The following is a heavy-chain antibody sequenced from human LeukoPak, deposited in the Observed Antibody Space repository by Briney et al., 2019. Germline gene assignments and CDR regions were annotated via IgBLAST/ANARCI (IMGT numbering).Heavy chain of an antibody. D-gene: IGHD1-26*01. Sequence: SETLSLTCTVSGGSISSSSHYWGWIRQPPGKGLEWIGSMYYRGSTYHDPSLKSRVTISVDTSKNQFSLKLSSVTAADTAVYYCATTTIRLGYWGQGTLVTVSS. J-gene: IGHJ4*02. CDR1: GGSISSSSHY. CDR3: ATTTIRLGY. CDR2: MYYRGST. V-gene: IGHV4-39*07.